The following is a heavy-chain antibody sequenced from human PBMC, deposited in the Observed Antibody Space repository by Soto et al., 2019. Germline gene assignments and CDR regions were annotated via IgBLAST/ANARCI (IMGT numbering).Heavy chain of an antibody. J-gene: IGHJ6*02. Sequence: QVQLVQSGAEVKKPGSSVKVSCKASGGTFSSYASSWVRQAPGQGLEWMGGIIPIFGTANYAQKFQGRVTITADESTSTGYMELSSLRSQDTAVYYCASHSYGYSPHYYHGVDVWAQGTTVTVSS. CDR1: GGTFSSYA. V-gene: IGHV1-69*12. D-gene: IGHD5-18*01. CDR3: ASHSYGYSPHYYHGVDV. CDR2: IIPIFGTA.